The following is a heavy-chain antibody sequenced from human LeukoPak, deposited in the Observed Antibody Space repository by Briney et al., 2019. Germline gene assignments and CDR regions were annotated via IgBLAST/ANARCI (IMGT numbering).Heavy chain of an antibody. CDR1: GGSISSGGYY. CDR3: ARDILLGNTRYLDF. D-gene: IGHD2-2*01. V-gene: IGHV4-31*03. Sequence: SQTLSLTCTVSGGSISSGGYYWSWIRQHPGKGLEWIGYIYYSGSTYYNPSLKSRVTISVDTSKNQFSLKLSSVTAADTAVYYCARDILLGNTRYLDFWGQGILVTVSS. CDR2: IYYSGST. J-gene: IGHJ4*02.